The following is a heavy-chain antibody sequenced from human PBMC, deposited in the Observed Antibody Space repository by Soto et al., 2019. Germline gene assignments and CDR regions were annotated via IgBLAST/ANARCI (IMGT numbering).Heavy chain of an antibody. J-gene: IGHJ4*02. CDR1: GGSFSGYY. V-gene: IGHV4-34*01. Sequence: SETLSLTCAVYGGSFSGYYWSWIRQPPGKGLEWIGEINHSGSTNYNPSLKSRVTISVDTSKNQFSLKLSSVTAADTAVYYCASVGYYDSSDDYWGQGTLVTVSS. CDR2: INHSGST. D-gene: IGHD3-22*01. CDR3: ASVGYYDSSDDY.